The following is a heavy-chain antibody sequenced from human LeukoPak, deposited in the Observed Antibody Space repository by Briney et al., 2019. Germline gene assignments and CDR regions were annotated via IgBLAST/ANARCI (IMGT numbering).Heavy chain of an antibody. CDR2: ISGSGGST. D-gene: IGHD3-22*01. V-gene: IGHV3-23*01. CDR3: AEDSSGYYALPYFDY. J-gene: IGHJ4*02. CDR1: GFTFSSYA. Sequence: PGGSLRLSCAASGFTFSSYAMSWVRQAPGKGLEWVSAISGSGGSTYYADSVKGRFAISRDNSKNTLYLQMNSLRAEDTAVYYCAEDSSGYYALPYFDYWGQGTLVTVSS.